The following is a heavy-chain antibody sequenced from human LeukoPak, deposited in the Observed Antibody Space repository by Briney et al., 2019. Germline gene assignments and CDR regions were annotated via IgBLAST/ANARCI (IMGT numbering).Heavy chain of an antibody. Sequence: SETLSLTCTVSGGSISSYYWSWIRQPPGKGLEWIGYIYYSGSTNYNPSLKSRVTISVDTSKNQFSLKLSSVTAADTAVYYCARAYYDILTGFHYYYGMDVWGQGTTVTVPS. V-gene: IGHV4-59*01. CDR1: GGSISSYY. J-gene: IGHJ6*02. CDR2: IYYSGST. CDR3: ARAYYDILTGFHYYYGMDV. D-gene: IGHD3-9*01.